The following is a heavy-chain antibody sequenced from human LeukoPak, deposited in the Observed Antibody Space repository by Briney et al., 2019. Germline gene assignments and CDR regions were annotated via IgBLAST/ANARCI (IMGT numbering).Heavy chain of an antibody. Sequence: ASVKVSCKASGGTFSSYAISWVRQAPGQGLEWMGGIIPIFGTANYAQKFQGRVTITTDESTSTAYMELSSLRSEDTAVYYCARDAISPPADCSGGSCYRSNWFDPWGQGTLVTVSS. J-gene: IGHJ5*02. V-gene: IGHV1-69*05. CDR3: ARDAISPPADCSGGSCYRSNWFDP. CDR2: IIPIFGTA. CDR1: GGTFSSYA. D-gene: IGHD2-15*01.